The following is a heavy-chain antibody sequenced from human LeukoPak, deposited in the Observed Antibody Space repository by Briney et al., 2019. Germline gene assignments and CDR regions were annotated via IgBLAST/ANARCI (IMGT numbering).Heavy chain of an antibody. V-gene: IGHV3-21*01. CDR2: ISSSSSYI. CDR3: ARDEELYYDSSGYLGY. CDR1: GFTFSSYS. D-gene: IGHD3-22*01. J-gene: IGHJ4*02. Sequence: GGSLRLSFAASGFTFSSYSMNWVRQAPGKGLEWVSSISSSSSYIYYADSVKGRFTISRDNAKNSLYLQMNSLRAEDTAVYYCARDEELYYDSSGYLGYWGQGTLVTVSS.